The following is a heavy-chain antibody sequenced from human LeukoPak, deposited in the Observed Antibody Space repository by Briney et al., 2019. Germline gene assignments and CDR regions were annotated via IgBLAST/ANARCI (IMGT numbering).Heavy chain of an antibody. V-gene: IGHV3-30*04. CDR3: ARTWEEYYFDY. CDR1: GFTFSSYA. D-gene: IGHD1-26*01. J-gene: IGHJ4*02. Sequence: GRSLRLSCAASGFTFSSYAMHWVRQAPGKRLEWVAVISYDGSNKYYADSVKGRFTISRDNSKNTLYLQMNSLRAEDTAVYYCARTWEEYYFDYWGQGTLVTVSS. CDR2: ISYDGSNK.